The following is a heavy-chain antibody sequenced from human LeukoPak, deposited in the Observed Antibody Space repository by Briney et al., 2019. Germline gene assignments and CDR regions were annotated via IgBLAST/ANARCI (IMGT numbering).Heavy chain of an antibody. Sequence: ASVKVSCKASGYTFTGYYMQWVRQAPGQGLGWMGWINPNSGGTNYAQKFQGWVTMTRDTSISTAYMELSRLRSDDTAVYYCARAAAAGTSHDAFDIWGQGTMVTVSS. D-gene: IGHD6-13*01. CDR3: ARAAAAGTSHDAFDI. CDR1: GYTFTGYY. J-gene: IGHJ3*02. V-gene: IGHV1-2*04. CDR2: INPNSGGT.